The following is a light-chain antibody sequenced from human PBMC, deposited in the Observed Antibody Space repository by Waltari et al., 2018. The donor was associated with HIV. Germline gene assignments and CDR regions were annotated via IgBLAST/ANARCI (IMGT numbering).Light chain of an antibody. CDR1: RPNTSSNY. CDR2: RND. V-gene: IGLV1-47*01. J-gene: IGLJ3*02. Sequence: QSVLTQPPSASGTPGPRVTIPCSGSRPNTSSNYVYWYQQLPGTAPKPLIYRNDDRPSGVPDRFSGSKSGTSASLAISGLRSEDEADYYCAAWDDSLSGPVFGGGTKLTVL. CDR3: AAWDDSLSGPV.